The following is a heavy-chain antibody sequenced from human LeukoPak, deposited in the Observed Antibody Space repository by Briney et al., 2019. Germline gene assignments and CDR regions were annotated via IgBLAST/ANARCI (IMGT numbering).Heavy chain of an antibody. CDR3: AKAYCGSTVCYGGGKIDY. J-gene: IGHJ4*02. Sequence: GGSLRLSCAASGFTFIHWVRQAPGKGPEWVAFIRYDEANKYYADSVKGRFTISRDNSKNTLYMEMNSLRAEDTAVYYCAKAYCGSTVCYGGGKIDYWGQGTLVTVSS. D-gene: IGHD2-2*01. V-gene: IGHV3-30*02. CDR1: GFTFI. CDR2: IRYDEANK.